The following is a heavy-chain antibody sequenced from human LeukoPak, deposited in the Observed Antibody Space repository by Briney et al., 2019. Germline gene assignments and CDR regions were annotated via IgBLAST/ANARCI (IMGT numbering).Heavy chain of an antibody. CDR2: IYYSGST. V-gene: IGHV4-61*01. J-gene: IGHJ5*02. Sequence: SGTLSLTCTVSGGSVSSGSYYWSWIRQPPGKGLEWIGYIYYSGSTNYNPSLKSRVTISVDTSKNQFSLKLSSVTAADTAVYYCARDYTAVDPWGQGTLVTVSS. CDR3: ARDYTAVDP. CDR1: GGSVSSGSYY. D-gene: IGHD2-2*02.